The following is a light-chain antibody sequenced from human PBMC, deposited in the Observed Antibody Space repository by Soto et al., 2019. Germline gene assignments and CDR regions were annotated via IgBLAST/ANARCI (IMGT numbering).Light chain of an antibody. J-gene: IGLJ2*01. V-gene: IGLV2-14*01. CDR1: SSDVGGYNY. CDR3: SSYTSSSTLDVV. Sequence: QSALTQPASVSGSPGQSITISCTGTSSDVGGYNYVSWYQQHPGKAPKLMIYDVSTRPSGVSNRFSGSKSGNTASLTIAGLQAEDEADYYCSSYTSSSTLDVVFGGGTKPTVL. CDR2: DVS.